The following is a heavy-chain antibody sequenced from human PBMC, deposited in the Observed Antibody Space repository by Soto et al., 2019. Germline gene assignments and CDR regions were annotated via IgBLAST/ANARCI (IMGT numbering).Heavy chain of an antibody. V-gene: IGHV3-23*01. D-gene: IGHD1-26*01. CDR2: ISGSGGST. J-gene: IGHJ6*02. Sequence: LRLSCAASGFTFSSYAMSWVRQAPGKGLEWVSAISGSGGSTYYADSVKGRFTISRDNSKNTLYLQMNSLRAEDTAVYYCAKWDYLMMSGRASLNYYGMDVWGQGTTVTVSS. CDR1: GFTFSSYA. CDR3: AKWDYLMMSGRASLNYYGMDV.